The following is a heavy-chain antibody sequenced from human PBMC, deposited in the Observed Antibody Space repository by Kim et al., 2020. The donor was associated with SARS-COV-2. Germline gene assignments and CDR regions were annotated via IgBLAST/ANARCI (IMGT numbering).Heavy chain of an antibody. V-gene: IGHV4-31*02. J-gene: IGHJ6*02. Sequence: SLKRRVTISVDTSKNPFSLKLSSVTAADTAVYYCARGITIFGVVTNGMDVWGQGTTVTVSS. CDR3: ARGITIFGVVTNGMDV. D-gene: IGHD3-3*01.